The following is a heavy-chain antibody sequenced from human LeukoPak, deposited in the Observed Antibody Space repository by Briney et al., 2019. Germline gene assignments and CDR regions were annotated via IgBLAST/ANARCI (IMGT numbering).Heavy chain of an antibody. CDR2: IIPIFGTA. J-gene: IGHJ5*02. V-gene: IGHV1-69*01. CDR3: ARVVGYCSGGSCYSGWFDP. D-gene: IGHD2-15*01. CDR1: GGTFSSYA. Sequence: GASVKVSCKASGGTFSSYAISWVRQAPGQGLEWMGGIIPIFGTANYAQKFQGSVTITADESTSTAYMELSSLRSEDTAVYYCARVVGYCSGGSCYSGWFDPWGQGTLVTVSS.